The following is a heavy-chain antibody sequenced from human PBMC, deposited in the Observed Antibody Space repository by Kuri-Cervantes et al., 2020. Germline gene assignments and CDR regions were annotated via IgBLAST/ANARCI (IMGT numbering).Heavy chain of an antibody. V-gene: IGHV1-46*01. J-gene: IGHJ3*02. D-gene: IGHD1-26*01. CDR1: GYTFTSYY. CDR2: INPSGGST. CDR3: ARGLSVEWELLYAFDI. Sequence: ASVKVSCKASGYTFTSYYMHWVRQAPGQGLEWMGIINPSGGSTSYEQKFQGRVTMTRDTSTSTAYMELSSLRSEDTAVYYCARGLSVEWELLYAFDIWGQGTRVTVSS.